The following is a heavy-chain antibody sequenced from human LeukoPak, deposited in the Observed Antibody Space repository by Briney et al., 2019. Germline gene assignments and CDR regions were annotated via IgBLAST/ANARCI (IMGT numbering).Heavy chain of an antibody. CDR2: ISAYNGNT. CDR1: GYTFTSYG. CDR3: ARIGRPGIAAAGTSSMDY. Sequence: ASVKVSCKASGYTFTSYGISWVRQAPGQGLEWMGWISAYNGNTNYAQKLQGRVTITTDTSTSTAYMELRSPRSDDTAVYSCARIGRPGIAAAGTSSMDYWGQGTLVTVSS. J-gene: IGHJ4*02. V-gene: IGHV1-18*01. D-gene: IGHD6-13*01.